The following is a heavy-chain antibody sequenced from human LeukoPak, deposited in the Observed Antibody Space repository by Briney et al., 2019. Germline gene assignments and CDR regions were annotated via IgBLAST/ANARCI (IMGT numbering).Heavy chain of an antibody. CDR2: ISYDGSNK. Sequence: GGSLRLSCAASGFTFSSYGMHWVRQAPGKGLEWVAVISYDGSNKYYADSVKGRFTISRDNSKNTLYLQMNSLRAEDTAVYYCAKPHYYGSGSYMDVWGQGTTVTVSS. CDR3: AKPHYYGSGSYMDV. CDR1: GFTFSSYG. D-gene: IGHD3-10*01. J-gene: IGHJ6*02. V-gene: IGHV3-30*18.